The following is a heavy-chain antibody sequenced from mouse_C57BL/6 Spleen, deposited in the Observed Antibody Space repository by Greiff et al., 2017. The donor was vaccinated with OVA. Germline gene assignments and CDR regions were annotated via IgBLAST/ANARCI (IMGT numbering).Heavy chain of an antibody. V-gene: IGHV5-9*01. Sequence: EVQRVESGGGLVKPGGSLKLSCAASGFTFSSYTMSWVRQTPEKRLEWVATISGGGGNTYYPDSVKGRFTISRDNAKNTLYLQMSSLRSEDTALYYCASTGSAWFAYWGQGTLVTVSA. CDR2: ISGGGGNT. J-gene: IGHJ3*01. CDR3: ASTGSAWFAY. D-gene: IGHD4-1*02. CDR1: GFTFSSYT.